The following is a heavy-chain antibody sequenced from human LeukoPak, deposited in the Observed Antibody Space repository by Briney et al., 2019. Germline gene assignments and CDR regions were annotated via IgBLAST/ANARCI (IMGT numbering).Heavy chain of an antibody. Sequence: GGSLRLSCAASGFTFSNYGMHWVRQAPGKGLEWVSYISRSSRYTNYADSVKGRFTISRDNAKNSLYLQMNSLRAEDTALYYCARDLREIRSHGAFDIWGQGTMVTVSS. J-gene: IGHJ3*02. CDR1: GFTFSNYG. D-gene: IGHD3-3*01. CDR3: ARDLREIRSHGAFDI. CDR2: ISRSSRYT. V-gene: IGHV3-21*05.